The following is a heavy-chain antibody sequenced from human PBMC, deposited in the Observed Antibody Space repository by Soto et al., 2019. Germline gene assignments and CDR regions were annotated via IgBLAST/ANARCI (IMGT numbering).Heavy chain of an antibody. Sequence: GESLKISCKHSGFNFPTFWIAWVRQMPGKGLEWMGTIYPDDSDTRYSPSFQGQVTISADKSISTAYLQWSSLKASDTAMYYCARRIATARTDAFDIWGQGTMVTVSS. CDR2: IYPDDSDT. J-gene: IGHJ3*02. CDR1: GFNFPTFW. D-gene: IGHD6-13*01. V-gene: IGHV5-51*01. CDR3: ARRIATARTDAFDI.